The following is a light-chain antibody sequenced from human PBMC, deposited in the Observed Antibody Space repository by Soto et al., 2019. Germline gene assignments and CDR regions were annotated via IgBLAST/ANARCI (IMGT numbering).Light chain of an antibody. CDR1: SSNIGRNY. Sequence: QAVVTQPPSVSAAPGQKVTMSCSGGSSNIGRNYVSWHQQVPGTAPKLLIYENDKRPSGVPDRFSGSKSGTSATLGITGLQTGDEADYYCGTWDSILSIFVFGTGTKVTVL. V-gene: IGLV1-51*02. CDR3: GTWDSILSIFV. CDR2: END. J-gene: IGLJ1*01.